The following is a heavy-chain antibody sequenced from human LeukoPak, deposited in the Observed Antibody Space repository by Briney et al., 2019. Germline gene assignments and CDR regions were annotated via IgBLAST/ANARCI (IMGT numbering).Heavy chain of an antibody. V-gene: IGHV5-51*01. J-gene: IGHJ5*02. CDR2: IYPGDSDT. CDR1: GYSFANYW. D-gene: IGHD2-15*01. CDR3: ARQEYCSGGSCYTWFDP. Sequence: GEALKISCKGLGYSFANYWIAWVRQMPGKGLEWMGIIYPGDSDTRYSPSFQGQVTISADKSINTAYVQWSSLKASDTAMYYCARQEYCSGGSCYTWFDPWGQGTLVTVSS.